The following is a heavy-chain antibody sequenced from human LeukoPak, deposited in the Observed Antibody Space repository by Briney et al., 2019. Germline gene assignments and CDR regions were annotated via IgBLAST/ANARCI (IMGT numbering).Heavy chain of an antibody. CDR2: INHSGST. V-gene: IGHV4-34*01. CDR3: ARGPFGGVTNQYYFDY. CDR1: GGSFSGYY. Sequence: SETLSLTCAVYGGSFSGYYWSWIRQPPGKGLEWIGEINHSGSTNYNPSLKSRVTISVDTSKNQFSLKLSSVTAADTVVYYCARGPFGGVTNQYYFDYWGQGTLVTVSS. D-gene: IGHD3-16*01. J-gene: IGHJ4*02.